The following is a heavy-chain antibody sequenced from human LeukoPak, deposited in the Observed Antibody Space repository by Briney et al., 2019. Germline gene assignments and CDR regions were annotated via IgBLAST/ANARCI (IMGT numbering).Heavy chain of an antibody. J-gene: IGHJ6*03. CDR1: GFTVSSNY. V-gene: IGHV3-66*01. CDR2: IYSGGST. Sequence: PGGSLRLSCAASGFTVSSNYMSWVRQAPGKGLEWVSVIYSGGSTYYADSVKGRFTISRDNSKNTLYLQMNSLRADDTAVYYCARMNTAMVNGLNYYYYMDVWGKGTTVTISS. CDR3: ARMNTAMVNGLNYYYYMDV. D-gene: IGHD5-18*01.